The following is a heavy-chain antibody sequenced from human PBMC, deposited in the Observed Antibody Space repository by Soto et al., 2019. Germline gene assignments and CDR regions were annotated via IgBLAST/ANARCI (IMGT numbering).Heavy chain of an antibody. CDR1: GFSFTAYW. CDR2: IDPSDSDT. V-gene: IGHV5-10-1*01. Sequence: GESLKISCRGFGFSFTAYWIDWVRQMPGKGLEWMGRIDPSDSDTSYSPSFQGHVTSSADKSTSTAYLQWNSLKPSDSAIYYCARSQLDRFDPWGQGTQVTVSS. D-gene: IGHD1-1*01. CDR3: ARSQLDRFDP. J-gene: IGHJ5*02.